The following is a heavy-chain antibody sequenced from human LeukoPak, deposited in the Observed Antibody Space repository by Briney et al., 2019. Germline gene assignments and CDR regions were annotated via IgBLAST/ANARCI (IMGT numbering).Heavy chain of an antibody. CDR3: ARDGYSSSRPDF. Sequence: GGSLRLSCAASGFTFSSYSMNWVRQGPGKGLEWVSSISSSSSYIYYADSVKGRFTISRDNAKNSLYLQMNSLRAEDTAVYYCARDGYSSSRPDFWGQGTLVTVSS. V-gene: IGHV3-21*01. J-gene: IGHJ4*02. D-gene: IGHD6-13*01. CDR1: GFTFSSYS. CDR2: ISSSSSYI.